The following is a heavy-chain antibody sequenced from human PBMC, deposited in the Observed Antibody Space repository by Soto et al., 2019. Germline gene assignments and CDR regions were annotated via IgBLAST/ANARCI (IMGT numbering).Heavy chain of an antibody. V-gene: IGHV3-64*01. CDR2: ISSNGGST. CDR1: GFTFSSYA. Sequence: EVQLVESGGGLVQPGGSLRLSCAASGFTFSSYAKHWVRQAPGKGLEYVSAISSNGGSTYYANSVKGRFTISRDNSKNTLYLQMGSLRAEDLAVYYCASGDYGDYVAYWGQGTLVTVSS. CDR3: ASGDYGDYVAY. J-gene: IGHJ4*02. D-gene: IGHD4-17*01.